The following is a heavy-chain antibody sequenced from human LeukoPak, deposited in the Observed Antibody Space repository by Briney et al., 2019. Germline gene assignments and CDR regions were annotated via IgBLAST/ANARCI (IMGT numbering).Heavy chain of an antibody. J-gene: IGHJ6*03. Sequence: SETLSLTCTVSGGSISSYYWSWIRQPPGKGLEWIGYIYYSGSTNYNPSLKSRVTISVDTSKSQFSLKLSSVTAADTAVYYCARESSPLNYDFWSGYPRDYYYYMDVWGKGTTVTVSS. V-gene: IGHV4-59*01. CDR2: IYYSGST. CDR1: GGSISSYY. D-gene: IGHD3-3*01. CDR3: ARESSPLNYDFWSGYPRDYYYYMDV.